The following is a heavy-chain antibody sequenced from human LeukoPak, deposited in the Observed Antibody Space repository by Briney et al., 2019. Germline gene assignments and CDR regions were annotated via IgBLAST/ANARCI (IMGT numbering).Heavy chain of an antibody. CDR2: IRYDGSNK. D-gene: IGHD3-22*01. CDR1: GFTFSSYG. J-gene: IGHJ4*02. Sequence: GGSLRLSCAASGFTFSSYGMHWVRQASGKGLEWVAFIRYDGSNKYYADSVKGRFTISRDNSKNTLYLQMNSLRAEDTAVYYCARGLMGGYPHFDYWGQGTLVTVSS. CDR3: ARGLMGGYPHFDY. V-gene: IGHV3-30*02.